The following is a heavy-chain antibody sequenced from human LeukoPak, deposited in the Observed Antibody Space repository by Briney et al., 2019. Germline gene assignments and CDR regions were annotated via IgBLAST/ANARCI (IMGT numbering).Heavy chain of an antibody. CDR3: ARSVEMATTPFDY. J-gene: IGHJ4*02. Sequence: ASVKVSCKASGYTFTNCYMHWVRQAPGQGLEWMGIINPSGGSTSYAQKFQGRVTMTRDTSTSTVYMELSSLRSEDTAVYYCARSVEMATTPFDYWGQGTLVTVSS. V-gene: IGHV1-46*01. CDR1: GYTFTNCY. D-gene: IGHD5-24*01. CDR2: INPSGGST.